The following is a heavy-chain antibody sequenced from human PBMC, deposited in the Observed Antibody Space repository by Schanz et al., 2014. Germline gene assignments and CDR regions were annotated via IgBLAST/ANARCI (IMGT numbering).Heavy chain of an antibody. CDR1: GGTFSSFA. CDR2: IIPVLAIA. V-gene: IGHV1-69*09. J-gene: IGHJ4*02. CDR3: ARGYGDSPTDF. Sequence: QVQLIQSGAEVKKPGSSVKVSCKASGGTFSSFAIFWVRQAPGQGLEWMGRIIPVLAIADYAQKFQGRVTITADKSTSTASMELSSLRSEDTAVYYCARGYGDSPTDFWGQGTLVTVSS. D-gene: IGHD4-17*01.